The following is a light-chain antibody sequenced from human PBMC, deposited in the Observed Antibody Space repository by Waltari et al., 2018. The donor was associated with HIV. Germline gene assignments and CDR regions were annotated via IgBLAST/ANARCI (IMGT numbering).Light chain of an antibody. CDR1: STGVRGYNY. V-gene: IGLV2-11*01. CDR3: CSFAGTYSYV. CDR2: DVN. Sequence: QSALTQPRPVSGSPGQSVTISCTGPSTGVRGYNYVSWYQHDHGNAPKLWILDVNKRPAGVPDRFSGSKSGNTASLTISVLQAEDEADYYCCSFAGTYSYVFGTGTKVIVL. J-gene: IGLJ1*01.